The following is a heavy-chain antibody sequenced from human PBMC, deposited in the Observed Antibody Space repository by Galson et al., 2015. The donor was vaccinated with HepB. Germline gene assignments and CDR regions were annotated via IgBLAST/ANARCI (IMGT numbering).Heavy chain of an antibody. V-gene: IGHV1-8*01. D-gene: IGHD3-9*01. CDR2: VNPNSGNT. J-gene: IGHJ6*04. CDR3: ARGTLRYFDGDV. Sequence: SVKVSCKASGYTFTSYDINWVRQATGQGLEWMGWVNPNSGNTGYAQKFQGRVTMTRNTSISIAYMELSSLRSEDTAVYYCARGTLRYFDGDVWGKGTTVTVSS. CDR1: GYTFTSYD.